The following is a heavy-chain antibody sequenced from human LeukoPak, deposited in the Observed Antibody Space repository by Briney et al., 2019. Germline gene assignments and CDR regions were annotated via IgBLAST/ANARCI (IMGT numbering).Heavy chain of an antibody. CDR2: INPSGGST. J-gene: IGHJ3*02. CDR3: ARDLKLSRYHGSSGYSHDAFDI. CDR1: GYTFTSYY. V-gene: IGHV1-46*01. Sequence: ASVKVSCKASGYTFTSYYMHWVRQAPGQGLEWMGIINPSGGSTSYAQKFQGRVTMTRDTSTSTVYMELSSLRSEDTAVYYCARDLKLSRYHGSSGYSHDAFDIWGQGTMVTVSS. D-gene: IGHD3-22*01.